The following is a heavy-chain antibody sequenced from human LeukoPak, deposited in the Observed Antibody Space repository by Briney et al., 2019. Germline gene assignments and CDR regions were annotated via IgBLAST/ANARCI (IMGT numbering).Heavy chain of an antibody. Sequence: PGGSLRLSCAASGFTFSSYSMNWVRQAPGKGLEWVSSISSSSYIYYADSVKGRFTISRDNAKNSLYLQMNSLRAEDTAVYYCARLTFSGRPRYYGMDVWGQGTTVTVSS. CDR1: GFTFSSYS. CDR2: ISSSSYI. V-gene: IGHV3-21*01. D-gene: IGHD3-10*01. J-gene: IGHJ6*02. CDR3: ARLTFSGRPRYYGMDV.